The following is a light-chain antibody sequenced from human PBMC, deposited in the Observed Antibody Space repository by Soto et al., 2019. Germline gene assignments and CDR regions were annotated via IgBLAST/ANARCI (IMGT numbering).Light chain of an antibody. CDR3: QHYGSSPPEFT. CDR2: GAS. Sequence: EIVLTQSPGTLSLSPGERATLSCRASQSVSSNYLAWYQQRPDQAPRLLIFGASYRAAGIPDRFSGSGSGTDFILTISRLEPEDFAVYYCQHYGSSPPEFTFGPGTKVDSK. V-gene: IGKV3-20*01. J-gene: IGKJ3*01. CDR1: QSVSSNY.